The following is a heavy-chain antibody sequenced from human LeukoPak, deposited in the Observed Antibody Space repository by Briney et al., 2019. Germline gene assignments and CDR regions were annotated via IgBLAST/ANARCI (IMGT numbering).Heavy chain of an antibody. CDR1: GFTFSSYS. CDR3: ARSRGRWIQLWTRGEYSSSSDSDY. Sequence: GGSLRLSCAASGFTFSSYSMNWVRQAPGKGLEWVSSISSSSSYIYYADSVKGRFTISRDNAKNSLYLQMNSLRAEDTAVYYCARSRGRWIQLWTRGEYSSSSDSDYRGQGTLVTVSS. V-gene: IGHV3-21*01. D-gene: IGHD6-6*01. J-gene: IGHJ4*02. CDR2: ISSSSSYI.